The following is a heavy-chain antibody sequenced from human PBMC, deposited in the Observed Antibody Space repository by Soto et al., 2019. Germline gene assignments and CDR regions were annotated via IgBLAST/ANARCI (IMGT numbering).Heavy chain of an antibody. Sequence: PSETLSLTCTVSGGSISSYYWSWIRQPPGKGLEWIGYIYYSGSTNYNPSLKSRVTISVDTSKNQFSLKLSSVTAADTAVYYCARESDPYYYGSGSYFTGPFDPWGQGTLVTVSS. CDR1: GGSISSYY. D-gene: IGHD3-10*01. CDR2: IYYSGST. V-gene: IGHV4-59*01. J-gene: IGHJ5*02. CDR3: ARESDPYYYGSGSYFTGPFDP.